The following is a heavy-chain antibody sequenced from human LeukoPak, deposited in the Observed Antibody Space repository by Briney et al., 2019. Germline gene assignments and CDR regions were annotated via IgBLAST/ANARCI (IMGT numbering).Heavy chain of an antibody. D-gene: IGHD5-24*01. CDR2: IYYSGST. Sequence: SETLSLTCTVSGGSISSCYWSWIRQPPGKGLEWIGYIYYSGSTNYNPSLKSRVTISVDTSKNQFSLKLSSVTAADTAVYYCARAGGMATISAAFDIWGQGTMVTVSS. CDR1: GGSISSCY. J-gene: IGHJ3*02. V-gene: IGHV4-59*01. CDR3: ARAGGMATISAAFDI.